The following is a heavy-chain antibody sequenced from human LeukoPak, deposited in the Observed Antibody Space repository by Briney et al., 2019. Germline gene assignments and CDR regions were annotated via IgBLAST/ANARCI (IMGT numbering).Heavy chain of an antibody. Sequence: GGSLRLSCAASGFTFSSYWMHWVRQAPGKGLVWVSRINSDGSSTSYADSVKGRFTISRDNAKNTLYLQMNSLRAEDTAVYYCATGATVTTYDYWGQGTLVTVSS. CDR3: ATGATVTTYDY. J-gene: IGHJ4*02. CDR1: GFTFSSYW. V-gene: IGHV3-74*01. CDR2: INSDGSST. D-gene: IGHD4-17*01.